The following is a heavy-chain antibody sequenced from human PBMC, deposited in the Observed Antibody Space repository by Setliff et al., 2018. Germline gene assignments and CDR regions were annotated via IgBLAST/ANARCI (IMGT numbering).Heavy chain of an antibody. D-gene: IGHD4-17*01. CDR1: GGSISSSSYY. V-gene: IGHV4-39*01. CDR2: IYYSGGT. CDR3: ARLIYGDYEDY. Sequence: SETLSLTCTVSGGSISSSSYYWGWIRQPPGKGLEWIGSIYYSGGTYYNPSLKSRVTISVDTSKNQFSLKLSSVTAADTAVYYCARLIYGDYEDYWGQGTLVTVSS. J-gene: IGHJ4*02.